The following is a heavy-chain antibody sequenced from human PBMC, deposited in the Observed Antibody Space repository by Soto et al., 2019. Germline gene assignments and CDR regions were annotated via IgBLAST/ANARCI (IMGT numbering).Heavy chain of an antibody. CDR3: ASTWAPHSGFDP. CDR2: ISAYNGNT. V-gene: IGHV1-18*01. CDR1: GYTFTNFG. J-gene: IGHJ5*02. Sequence: ASVMVSCKASGYTFTNFGISWVRQAPGQGLEWMGWISAYNGNTNYAQNFQGRVTITRDTSASTAYMELSSLRSEDTAVYYCASTWAPHSGFDPWGQGTLVTVSS.